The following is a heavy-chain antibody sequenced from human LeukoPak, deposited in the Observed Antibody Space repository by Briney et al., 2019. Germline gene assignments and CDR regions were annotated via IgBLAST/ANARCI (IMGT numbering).Heavy chain of an antibody. D-gene: IGHD2-21*02. CDR2: ISTYSGNT. J-gene: IGHJ4*02. CDR1: GYTFTSYA. CDR3: ARGGSRVVTYGNFDY. V-gene: IGHV1-18*01. Sequence: EASVKVSCKPSGYTFTSYALSWGRQATGQGLEWMGRISTYSGNTNYAQKLQGRITMTIETSTSTAYMELRSLRSDDTAVYYCARGGSRVVTYGNFDYWGQGTLVTVSS.